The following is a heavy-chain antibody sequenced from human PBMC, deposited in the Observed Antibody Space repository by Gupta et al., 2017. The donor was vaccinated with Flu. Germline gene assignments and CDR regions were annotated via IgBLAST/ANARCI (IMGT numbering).Heavy chain of an antibody. CDR1: S. Sequence: SLTWIRQDPGKGLEWIGGVKHSASTNYNPSLKSRVTISIGTTKNQSSLKLNSSTAADTAMYYCTGGGGIRHGVYSDYDSGGRGTLVTVSS. CDR3: TGGGGIRHGVYSDYDS. V-gene: IGHV4-34*01. CDR2: VKHSAST. J-gene: IGHJ2*01. D-gene: IGHD4-17*01.